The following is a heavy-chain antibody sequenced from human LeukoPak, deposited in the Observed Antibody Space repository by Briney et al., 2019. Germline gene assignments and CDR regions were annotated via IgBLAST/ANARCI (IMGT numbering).Heavy chain of an antibody. Sequence: GGSLRLSCAASGFTFSSYWMNWARQAPGKGLEWVASINHNGNVNYYVDSVKGRFTISRDNAKNTLYLQMNSLRAEDTAVYYCVKVDWNYESFDYWGQGTLVTVSS. CDR2: INHNGNVN. J-gene: IGHJ4*02. CDR1: GFTFSSYW. V-gene: IGHV3-7*03. D-gene: IGHD1-7*01. CDR3: VKVDWNYESFDY.